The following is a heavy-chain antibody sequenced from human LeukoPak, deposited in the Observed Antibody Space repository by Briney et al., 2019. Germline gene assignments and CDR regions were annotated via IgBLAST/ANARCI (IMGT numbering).Heavy chain of an antibody. V-gene: IGHV6-1*01. CDR1: GDSVSSNSAA. J-gene: IGHJ5*02. CDR2: TYYRSKWYN. D-gene: IGHD6-19*01. CDR3: ARGLRAVAGTSYWFDP. Sequence: SQTLSLTCAISGDSVSSNSAAWNWIRQSPSRGLEWLGRTYYRSKWYNDCAVSVKSRITINPDTSKNQFSLQLNSVTPEDTAVYYCARGLRAVAGTSYWFDPWGQGTLVTVSS.